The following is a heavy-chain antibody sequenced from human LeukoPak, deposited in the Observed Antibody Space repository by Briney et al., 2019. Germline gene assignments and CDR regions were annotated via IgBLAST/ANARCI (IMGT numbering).Heavy chain of an antibody. D-gene: IGHD2-21*01. CDR2: INPSGGST. J-gene: IGHJ4*02. Sequence: GASVKVSCKASGYTFTSYYVHWVRQAPGQGLEWMGVINPSGGSTGYAQKFQGRVTVTRDTSASTVYMELSSLRSEDTAVYYCARGLRDYFDYWGQGTLVTVSS. CDR3: ARGLRDYFDY. CDR1: GYTFTSYY. V-gene: IGHV1-46*01.